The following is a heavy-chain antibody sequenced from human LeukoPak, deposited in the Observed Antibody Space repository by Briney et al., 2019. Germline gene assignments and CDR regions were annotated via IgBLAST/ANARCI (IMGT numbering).Heavy chain of an antibody. Sequence: SGPTLVNPTQTLTLTCTFPGFSLSTSGMRVSWIRQPPGKALEWLGRIDWDDDKFYSTSLKTRLTISKDTSKNQVVLTMTNMDPVDTATYYCARVGNDYGDSAFDYWGQGTLVTVSS. V-gene: IGHV2-70*04. CDR3: ARVGNDYGDSAFDY. D-gene: IGHD4-17*01. J-gene: IGHJ4*02. CDR2: IDWDDDK. CDR1: GFSLSTSGMR.